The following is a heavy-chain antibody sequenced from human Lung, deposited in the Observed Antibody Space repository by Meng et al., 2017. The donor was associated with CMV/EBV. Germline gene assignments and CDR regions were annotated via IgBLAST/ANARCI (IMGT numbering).Heavy chain of an antibody. V-gene: IGHV3-15*01. CDR2: IKAKTEGVTT. D-gene: IGHD2-2*01. J-gene: IGHJ3*01. Sequence: SDARLSWVRRAPRKGLEWIGRIKAKTEGVTTNYAAPVKGRVSISRDKSKNTLYLQMSSLKTEDTAVYYCTTADYVLVKDALYPFDVWGHGTMVTVSS. CDR1: SDAR. CDR3: TTADYVLVKDALYPFDV.